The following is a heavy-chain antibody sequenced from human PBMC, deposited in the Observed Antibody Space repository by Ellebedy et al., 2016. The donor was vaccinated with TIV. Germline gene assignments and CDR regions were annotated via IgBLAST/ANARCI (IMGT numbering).Heavy chain of an antibody. D-gene: IGHD1-1*01. J-gene: IGHJ3*02. CDR1: GFTFSGYS. V-gene: IGHV3-48*02. Sequence: PGGSLRLSCAASGFTFSGYSMNWVRQAPGKGLEWVSYIPRDSDAMSYADSVKGRFTISRDNAKNSLYLQMNSRRDADTAVYYCVRDLHWAFDIWGQGTVVTVSS. CDR2: IPRDSDAM. CDR3: VRDLHWAFDI.